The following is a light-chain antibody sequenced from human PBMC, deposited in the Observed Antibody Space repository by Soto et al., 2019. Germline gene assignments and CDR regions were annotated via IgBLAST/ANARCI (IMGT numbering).Light chain of an antibody. J-gene: IGKJ5*01. V-gene: IGKV3-20*01. CDR1: QSVSNY. CDR2: RAS. CDR3: QHYDSLPIT. Sequence: EIVLTQSPATLSLSPGERATLSCRASQSVSNYLAWYQQKPGQAPRLLIYRASSRATGIPDRFSGSGSGTDFTLTISRLEPEDFAVFYCQHYDSLPITFGQGTRLEIK.